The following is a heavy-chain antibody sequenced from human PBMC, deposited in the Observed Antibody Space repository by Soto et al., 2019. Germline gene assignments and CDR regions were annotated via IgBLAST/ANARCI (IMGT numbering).Heavy chain of an antibody. D-gene: IGHD2-15*01. J-gene: IGHJ2*01. CDR1: GFTFSSYG. V-gene: IGHV3-33*01. CDR3: ARVQGYCSGGSCYSEYCDL. CDR2: IWYDGSNK. Sequence: QVQLVESGGGVVQPGRSLRLSCAASGFTFSSYGMHWVRQAPGKGLEWVAVIWYDGSNKYYADSVKGRFTISRDNSKNTLYLQMNRLRAEDTAVYYCARVQGYCSGGSCYSEYCDLWGRGTLVTVSS.